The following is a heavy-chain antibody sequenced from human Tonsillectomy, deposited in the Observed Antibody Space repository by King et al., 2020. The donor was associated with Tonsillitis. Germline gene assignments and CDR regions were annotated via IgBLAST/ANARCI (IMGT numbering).Heavy chain of an antibody. D-gene: IGHD5-12*01. CDR1: AFTFTNAW. J-gene: IGHJ4*02. CDR2: XKSKTXGGTT. CDR3: TTGLAGGSDDDY. Sequence: VQLVESGGGLVEPGGSLRLSCAASAFTFTNAWMTWVRQAPGKGLEWVGXXKSKTXGGTTDYAAPVKGRFTISRDDSKNTMYLQKNSLKTEDTAVYYCTTGLAGGSDDDYWGQGTLVTVSS. V-gene: IGHV3-15*01.